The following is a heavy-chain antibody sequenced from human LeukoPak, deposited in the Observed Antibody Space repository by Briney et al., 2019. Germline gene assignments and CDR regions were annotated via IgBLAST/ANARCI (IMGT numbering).Heavy chain of an antibody. V-gene: IGHV3-13*01. J-gene: IGHJ3*02. CDR1: GLTFSTHD. Sequence: AGGSLRLSCVASGLTFSTHDMRWVRQPPGKGLEWVAGIGTAADTYYPGSVKARFTISRDDAKNSLYLQMNSLVAGDTAVYFCARAKGGGAILDIWGQGTMVTVSS. D-gene: IGHD3-16*01. CDR3: ARAKGGGAILDI. CDR2: IGTAADT.